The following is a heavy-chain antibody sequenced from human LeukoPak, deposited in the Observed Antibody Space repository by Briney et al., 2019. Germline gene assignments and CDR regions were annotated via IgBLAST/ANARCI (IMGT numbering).Heavy chain of an antibody. D-gene: IGHD5-12*01. J-gene: IGHJ3*02. CDR3: ARHSRSAYTGYENAFDI. CDR2: IYNSANT. CDR1: GGSISINNYY. Sequence: SETLSLTCTVSGGSISINNYYWDWIRQPPGKGLEWIGNIYNSANTHYNPSLKTRITMSVDTSKNQFSLKLSSVTAADTGIYYCARHSRSAYTGYENAFDIWGQGTMVTVSS. V-gene: IGHV4-39*01.